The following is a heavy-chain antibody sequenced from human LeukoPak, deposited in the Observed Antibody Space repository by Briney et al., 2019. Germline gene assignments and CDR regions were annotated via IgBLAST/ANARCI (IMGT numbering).Heavy chain of an antibody. V-gene: IGHV4-30-4*01. CDR3: ARDWSGYDYYYGMDV. D-gene: IGHD5-12*01. J-gene: IGHJ6*04. CDR2: VYYSGST. CDR1: GVSISSGDYY. Sequence: SETLSLTCTVSGVSISSGDYYWGWIRQPPGKGLEWIGYVYYSGSTYYNPSLKSRVTISVDTSKNQFSLKLSSVTAADTAVYYCARDWSGYDYYYGMDVWGKGTTVTVSS.